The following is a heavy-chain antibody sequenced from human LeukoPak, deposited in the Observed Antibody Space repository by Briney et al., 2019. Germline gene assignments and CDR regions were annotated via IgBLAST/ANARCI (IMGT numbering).Heavy chain of an antibody. CDR1: GGSFSGYY. V-gene: IGHV4-34*01. J-gene: IGHJ4*02. D-gene: IGHD5/OR15-5a*01. CDR3: ATTPGGSVVY. Sequence: SETLSLTCAVYGGSFSGYYWSWIRQPPGKGLEWIGEINHSGSTNYNPSLKSRVTISVDTSKNQFSLKLSSVTAADTAVYYCATTPGGSVVYWGQGTLVTVSS. CDR2: INHSGST.